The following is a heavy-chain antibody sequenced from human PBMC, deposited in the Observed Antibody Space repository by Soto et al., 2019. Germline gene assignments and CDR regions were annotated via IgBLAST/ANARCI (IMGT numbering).Heavy chain of an antibody. Sequence: QVQLQESGPGLVKPSETLSLTCTVSGDSVTSDYWSWIRQPPGKRLEYIGFIYLGGSANYNPSLESRVTSSPDKSKNQLSLRLTSVTAADTAVYYCTRGKWFPRGYGMDVWGRGTTVTVS. CDR1: GDSVTSDY. CDR2: IYLGGSA. J-gene: IGHJ6*02. D-gene: IGHD3-22*01. CDR3: TRGKWFPRGYGMDV. V-gene: IGHV4-59*02.